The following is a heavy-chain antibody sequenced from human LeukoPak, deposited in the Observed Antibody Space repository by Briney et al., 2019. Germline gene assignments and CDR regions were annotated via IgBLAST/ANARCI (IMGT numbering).Heavy chain of an antibody. CDR2: IYIGGY. D-gene: IGHD3-22*01. CDR1: GDSISSSY. V-gene: IGHV4-59*01. Sequence: PSETLSLTCTVSGDSISSSYWSWIRQPPGKGLEWIGFIYIGGYNYSPSLKSRVTMSVDTSKNQVSLKVNSVAAADTAVYFCARQHPDTASFHYWGHGTVVTVSS. CDR3: ARQHPDTASFHY. J-gene: IGHJ4*01.